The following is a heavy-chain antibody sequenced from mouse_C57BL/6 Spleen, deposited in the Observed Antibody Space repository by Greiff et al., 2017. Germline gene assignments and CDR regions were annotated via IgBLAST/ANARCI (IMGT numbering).Heavy chain of an antibody. CDR3: AREGIYDYDVYFDY. CDR2: IYPGSGST. Sequence: QVQLQQPGAELVKPGASVKMSCKASGYTFTSYWITWVKQRPGQGLEWIGDIYPGSGSTNYNEKFKGKATLTVDTSSSTAYMQLSSLTSEDSAVYYCAREGIYDYDVYFDYWGQGTTLTVSS. V-gene: IGHV1-55*01. D-gene: IGHD2-4*01. CDR1: GYTFTSYW. J-gene: IGHJ2*01.